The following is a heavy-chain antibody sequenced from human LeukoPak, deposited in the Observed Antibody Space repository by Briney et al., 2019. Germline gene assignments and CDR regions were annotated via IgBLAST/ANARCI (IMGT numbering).Heavy chain of an antibody. CDR2: IRYDESNR. J-gene: IGHJ6*03. Sequence: GGSLRLSCAASGFAFSSYGMHWVRQAPGKGLEWVSFIRYDESNRYYADSVRGRFTISRDNAKNSLYLQMNSLRAEDTAVYYCAREPYYYMDVWGKGTTVTISS. CDR1: GFAFSSYG. CDR3: AREPYYYMDV. V-gene: IGHV3-30*02.